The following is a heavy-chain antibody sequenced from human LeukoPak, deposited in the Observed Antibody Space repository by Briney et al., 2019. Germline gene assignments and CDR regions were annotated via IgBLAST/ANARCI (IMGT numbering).Heavy chain of an antibody. CDR3: ARGTLYSGWSYYFDY. CDR1: GFTVSSNY. V-gene: IGHV3-53*01. D-gene: IGHD6-19*01. J-gene: IGHJ4*02. CDR2: IYSGGST. Sequence: GGSLRLSCAASGFTVSSNYMSWVRQAPGKGLEWVSLIYSGGSTYYADSVKGRFTISRDNSKNTLYLQMNSLRAADTAMYYCARGTLYSGWSYYFDYWGQGSQVTVSS.